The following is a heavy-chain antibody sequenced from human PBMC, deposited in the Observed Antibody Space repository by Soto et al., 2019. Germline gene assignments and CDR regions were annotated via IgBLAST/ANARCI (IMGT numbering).Heavy chain of an antibody. CDR1: GFTFSSYA. V-gene: IGHV3-23*01. Sequence: EVQLLESGGGLVQPGGSLRLSCVVSGFTFSSYAMSWVRQAQGKGLEWVSSISANDGGTYYGDSVKGRFTISRDNSENTLYLQMNSLRADDTAVYDCARDLSILSYWGLGTLVTVSS. CDR3: ARDLSILSY. CDR2: ISANDGGT. J-gene: IGHJ4*02.